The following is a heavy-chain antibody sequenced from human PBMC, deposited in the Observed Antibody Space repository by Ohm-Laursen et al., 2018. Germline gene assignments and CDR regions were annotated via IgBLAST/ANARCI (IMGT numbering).Heavy chain of an antibody. CDR3: ARPKSRRALDV. V-gene: IGHV3-7*01. CDR2: IKQDGSEK. D-gene: IGHD2-2*01. Sequence: GSLRLSCAASGFTFSSYWMFWVRQAPGKGLEWVANIKQDGSEKNYVDSVKGRFTITRDNAKNSLYLQMNSLRVEDTAVYYCARPKSRRALDVWGQGTMVTVSS. J-gene: IGHJ3*01. CDR1: GFTFSSYW.